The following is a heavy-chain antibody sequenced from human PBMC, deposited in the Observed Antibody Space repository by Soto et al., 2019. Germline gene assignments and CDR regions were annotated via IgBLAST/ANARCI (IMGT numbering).Heavy chain of an antibody. CDR3: ARGVGATRFDY. V-gene: IGHV1-8*01. Sequence: QVQLVQSGAEVKKPGASVKVSCKASGYTFTSYDINWVRQATGQGLEWMGWLNPNSGNTVYAQEFEGTVTMTRNTSISTPYLELGSLRSEDTVVYYCARGVGATRFDYWGQGTLVTVSS. CDR1: GYTFTSYD. CDR2: LNPNSGNT. D-gene: IGHD1-26*01. J-gene: IGHJ4*02.